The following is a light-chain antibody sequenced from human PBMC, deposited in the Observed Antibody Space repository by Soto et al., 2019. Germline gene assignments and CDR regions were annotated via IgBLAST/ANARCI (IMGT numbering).Light chain of an antibody. J-gene: IGLJ1*01. Sequence: QSALTQPPSASGSPGQSVTISCTGTSSDVGGYNYVSWYQQHPGKAPKLMIYEVSKRPSGVPDRFSGSKSGNTASLTVSGLQAEDEAEYYCSSYAGTLYVFGTGTKGSVL. CDR3: SSYAGTLYV. CDR2: EVS. V-gene: IGLV2-8*01. CDR1: SSDVGGYNY.